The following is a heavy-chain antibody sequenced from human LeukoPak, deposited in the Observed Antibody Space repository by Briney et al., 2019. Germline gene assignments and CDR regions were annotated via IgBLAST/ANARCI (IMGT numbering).Heavy chain of an antibody. D-gene: IGHD3-3*01. CDR1: GFAFSHSS. V-gene: IGHV3-7*01. CDR3: ARGGLFGTLDY. Sequence: GGSLRLSCVASGFAFSHSSITWVRQAPGKGLEWLANIKQGEGDKVYLESVMGRFTISRDNGNNSLFLQLTSLRVEDTAVYYWARGGLFGTLDYWGQGARVTVS. J-gene: IGHJ4*02. CDR2: IKQGEGDK.